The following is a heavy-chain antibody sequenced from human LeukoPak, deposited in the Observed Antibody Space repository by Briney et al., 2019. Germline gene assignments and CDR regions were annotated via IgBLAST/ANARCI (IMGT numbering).Heavy chain of an antibody. CDR3: ARFSLDDSSGYYSPPFDY. J-gene: IGHJ4*02. V-gene: IGHV4-34*01. CDR2: INHSGST. D-gene: IGHD3-22*01. Sequence: PSETLSLTCAVYGGSFSGYYWSWIRQPPGKGLEWIGGINHSGSTNYNPSLKSRVTISVDTSKNQFSLKLSSVTAADTAVYYCARFSLDDSSGYYSPPFDYWGQGTLVTVSS. CDR1: GGSFSGYY.